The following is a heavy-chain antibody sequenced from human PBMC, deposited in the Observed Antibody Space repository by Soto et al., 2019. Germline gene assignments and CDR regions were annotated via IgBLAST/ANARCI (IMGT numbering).Heavy chain of an antibody. CDR3: ACDSSGYLDY. J-gene: IGHJ4*02. Sequence: ASVNVSCKASGYTFTTYAMHWVRQAPGQRLEWMGWINVGNGDTKYSQKFQGRVTITRXXXXXXAXMXLXXXXSEDTAVYYCACDSSGYLDYWGQGTLVTVSS. CDR2: INVGNGDT. V-gene: IGHV1-3*01. CDR1: GYTFTTYA. D-gene: IGHD3-22*01.